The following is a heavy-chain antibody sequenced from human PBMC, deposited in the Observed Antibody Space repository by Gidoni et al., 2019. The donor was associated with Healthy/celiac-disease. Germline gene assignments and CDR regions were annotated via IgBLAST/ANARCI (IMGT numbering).Heavy chain of an antibody. CDR3: ARAYDSSGYYLYYYYYYGMDV. CDR2: ISYAGSNK. D-gene: IGHD3-22*01. J-gene: IGHJ6*02. CDR1: GFTFSSYA. Sequence: QVQLVESGGGVVQPGRSRRLSCAASGFTFSSYALNWVRQAPGKGLEWVAVISYAGSNKYYEDSVKGRFTISRDNSKNSLYLKMNSLRAEDTAVYYCARAYDSSGYYLYYYYYYGMDVWGQGTTVTVSS. V-gene: IGHV3-30*01.